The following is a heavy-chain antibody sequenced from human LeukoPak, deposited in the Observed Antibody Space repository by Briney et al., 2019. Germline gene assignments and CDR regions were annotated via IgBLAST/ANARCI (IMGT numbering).Heavy chain of an antibody. CDR3: VADRGTVYLYYFDY. J-gene: IGHJ4*02. D-gene: IGHD2-8*01. CDR1: GFTFDDYA. Sequence: GGSLRLSCAASGFTFDDYAMHWVRQAPGKGLEWVSGISWNSGSIGYADSVKGRFTISRDNAKNSLYLQMNSLRAEDTALYYCVADRGTVYLYYFDYWGQGTLVTVSS. V-gene: IGHV3-9*01. CDR2: ISWNSGSI.